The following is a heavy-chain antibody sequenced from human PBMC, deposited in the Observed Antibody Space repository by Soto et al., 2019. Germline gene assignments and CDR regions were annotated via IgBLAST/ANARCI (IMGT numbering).Heavy chain of an antibody. V-gene: IGHV3-7*05. CDR2: IKQDGSEK. D-gene: IGHD2-15*01. Sequence: GGSLRLSCAASGFTFSSYWMSWVRQAPGKGLEWVANIKQDGSEKYYVDSVKGRFTISRDNAKNSLYLQMNSLRAEDTAVYYCARVRPRLVGIVFDPWSQGTLVTGSS. CDR3: ARVRPRLVGIVFDP. CDR1: GFTFSSYW. J-gene: IGHJ5*02.